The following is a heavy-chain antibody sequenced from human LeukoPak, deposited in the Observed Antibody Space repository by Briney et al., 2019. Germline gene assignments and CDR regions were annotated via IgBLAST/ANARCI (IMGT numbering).Heavy chain of an antibody. CDR2: LYSGDTT. CDR1: GFTVSSTY. V-gene: IGHV3-66*01. Sequence: GGSLRLSCAASGFTVSSTYMSWVRQAPGKGLEWVSVLYSGDTTYYADSVKGRFTISRDNSKNTLYLQMSSLRAEDTAVYYCARDYGANSGYFYYGMDVWGQGTTVTVSS. CDR3: ARDYGANSGYFYYGMDV. D-gene: IGHD4-23*01. J-gene: IGHJ6*02.